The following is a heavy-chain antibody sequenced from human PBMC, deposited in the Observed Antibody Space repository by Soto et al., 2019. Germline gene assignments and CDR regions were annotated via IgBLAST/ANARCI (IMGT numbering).Heavy chain of an antibody. V-gene: IGHV3-13*05. CDR3: GWGSSGWYSEVDF. CDR1: GFTFSNYD. D-gene: IGHD6-19*01. CDR2: IGTTGDP. J-gene: IGHJ4*02. Sequence: EVQLVESGGGSVQPGGSLRLSCAASGFTFSNYDMHWVRQTTGKGLEWVSAIGTTGDPYYPGSVKGRFTISRDNAKNSLYLQMNSLTVEDTGVYFCGWGSSGWYSEVDFWGQGTLVTVSS.